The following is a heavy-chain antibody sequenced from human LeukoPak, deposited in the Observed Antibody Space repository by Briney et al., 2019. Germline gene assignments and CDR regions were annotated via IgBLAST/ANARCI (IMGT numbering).Heavy chain of an antibody. CDR3: AQDRFCSSASCSFGTTWFDP. V-gene: IGHV3-30*02. CDR1: GFVFSDYG. CDR2: IRYDGSDP. J-gene: IGHJ5*02. D-gene: IGHD2-2*01. Sequence: GGSLRLSCATSGFVFSDYGIHWVRQARGKGLEWVAFIRYDGSDPNYPDSVKGRFTISRDNSKNMVQLQMNSLRVEDTAVYYCAQDRFCSSASCSFGTTWFDPWGQGTLVTVSS.